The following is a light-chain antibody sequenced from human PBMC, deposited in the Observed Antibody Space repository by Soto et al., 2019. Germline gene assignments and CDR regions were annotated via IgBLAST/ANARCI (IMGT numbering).Light chain of an antibody. J-gene: IGKJ5*01. Sequence: EIVLTQSPGTLSLSPGARVPFSCRARQSVSSSYIAWYQQNRGQAPRRLIYGASIRATGIPARFSGSGSGTEFTLTISILQAEDSADYYCQQYYNCPCTFGQGTRLEIK. CDR3: QQYYNCPCT. V-gene: IGKV3D-15*03. CDR2: GAS. CDR1: QSVSSSY.